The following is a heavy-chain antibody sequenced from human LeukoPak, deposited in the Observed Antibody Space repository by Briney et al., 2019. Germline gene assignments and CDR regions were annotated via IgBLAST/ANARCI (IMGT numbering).Heavy chain of an antibody. V-gene: IGHV1-18*01. Sequence: ASVKVSCKASGYTFTSYGISWVRQAPGQGLEWMGWISAYNGNTNYAQKLQGRVTMTTDTSTSTAYMELRSLRSDDTAVYYCAREVVDYSNYRYYYYGMDVWGQGTTVTVSS. CDR3: AREVVDYSNYRYYYYGMDV. D-gene: IGHD4-11*01. J-gene: IGHJ6*02. CDR1: GYTFTSYG. CDR2: ISAYNGNT.